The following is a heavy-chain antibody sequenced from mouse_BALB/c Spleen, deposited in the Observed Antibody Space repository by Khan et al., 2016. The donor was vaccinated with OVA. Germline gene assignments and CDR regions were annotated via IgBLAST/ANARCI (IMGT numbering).Heavy chain of an antibody. D-gene: IGHD1-1*01. V-gene: IGHV2-9*02. CDR1: GFSLTSYG. CDR3: ARAFYYGAWFAY. CDR2: IWAGGST. Sequence: VQLQESGPGLVAPSQTLSITCTVSGFSLTSYGVHWVRQPPGKGLEWLGVIWAGGSTNHNSALMSRLSISKDNSKSQVFLKMTSLQTDDTAMYYCARAFYYGAWFAYWGQGTLVTVSA. J-gene: IGHJ3*01.